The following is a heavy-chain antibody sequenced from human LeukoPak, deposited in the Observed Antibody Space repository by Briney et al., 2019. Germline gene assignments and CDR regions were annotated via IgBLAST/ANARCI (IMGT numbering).Heavy chain of an antibody. CDR2: INPNSGGT. Sequence: ASVTVSCKASGYTFTGYYMHWVRQAPGQGLEWMGWINPNSGGTNYAQKFQGRVTMTRDTSISTAYMELSRLRSDDTAVYYCARDAIIAAAGGSRGIYYYYYMDVWGKGTTVTVSS. CDR3: ARDAIIAAAGGSRGIYYYYYMDV. CDR1: GYTFTGYY. D-gene: IGHD6-13*01. J-gene: IGHJ6*03. V-gene: IGHV1-2*02.